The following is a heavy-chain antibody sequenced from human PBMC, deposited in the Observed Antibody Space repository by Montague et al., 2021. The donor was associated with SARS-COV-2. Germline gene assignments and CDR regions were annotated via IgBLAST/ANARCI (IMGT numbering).Heavy chain of an antibody. CDR2: IKEDGGEK. Sequence: YLRLSCAASGFTLSTYWMTWVRQAPGKGLDWVANIKEDGGEKHYVDSVKGRFTISRDNAENSLYLQMNSLRAEDTAVYYCARDKRYNWIPDYWGQGTLVTVSS. CDR1: GFTLSTYW. D-gene: IGHD1-20*01. CDR3: ARDKRYNWIPDY. V-gene: IGHV3-7*03. J-gene: IGHJ4*02.